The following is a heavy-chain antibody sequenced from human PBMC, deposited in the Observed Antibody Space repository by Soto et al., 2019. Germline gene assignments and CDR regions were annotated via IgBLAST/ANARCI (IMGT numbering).Heavy chain of an antibody. CDR2: ISPYNGDT. J-gene: IGHJ6*02. CDR1: GYSFTSNG. Sequence: QVQLVQSGAEVKKPGASVKVSCKASGYSFTSNGLGWVRQAPGQGLEWMGWISPYNGDTSYAQNLQGRVTMTTDTSTSTAYMELRSLRSDDTAMYYCARVGGSTGTTSYSGMDVWGQGTSVTVSS. D-gene: IGHD4-17*01. CDR3: ARVGGSTGTTSYSGMDV. V-gene: IGHV1-18*04.